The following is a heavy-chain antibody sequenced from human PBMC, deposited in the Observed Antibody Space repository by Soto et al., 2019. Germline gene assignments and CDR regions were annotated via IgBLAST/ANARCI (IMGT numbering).Heavy chain of an antibody. CDR3: ARVPYDILTGYYTTGDEYYFDY. V-gene: IGHV1-3*01. Sequence: ASVKVSCKASGYTFTSYAMHWVRQAPGQRLEWMGWINAGNGNTKYSQKFQGGVTITRDTSASTAYMELSSLRSEDTAVYYCARVPYDILTGYYTTGDEYYFDYWGQGTLVTVSS. CDR1: GYTFTSYA. D-gene: IGHD3-9*01. J-gene: IGHJ4*02. CDR2: INAGNGNT.